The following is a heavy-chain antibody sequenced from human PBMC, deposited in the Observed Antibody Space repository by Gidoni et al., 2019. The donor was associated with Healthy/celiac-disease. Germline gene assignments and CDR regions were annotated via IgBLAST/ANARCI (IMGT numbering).Heavy chain of an antibody. CDR1: GFTFSSYW. Sequence: EVQLVESGGGLVQPGGSLSLSCAASGFTFSSYWMSWVRQAPGKGLEWVANIKQDGSEKYYVDSVKGRFTISRDNAKNSLYLQMNSLRAEDTAVYYCARDWDYGQFDYWGQGTLVTVSS. CDR2: IKQDGSEK. D-gene: IGHD3-10*01. V-gene: IGHV3-7*03. J-gene: IGHJ4*02. CDR3: ARDWDYGQFDY.